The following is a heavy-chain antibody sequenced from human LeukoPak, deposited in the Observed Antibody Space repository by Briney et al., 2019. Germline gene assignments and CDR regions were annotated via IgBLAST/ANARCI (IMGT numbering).Heavy chain of an antibody. CDR3: AKGVYYDSSGYLFDY. D-gene: IGHD3-22*01. Sequence: GGSLRLSCAASGFTFDDYAMHWVRQAPGKGLEWVSGISWNSGSIGYADSVKGRFTISRDNAKNSLYLQMNCLRAEDTALYYCAKGVYYDSSGYLFDYWGQGTLVTVSS. CDR2: ISWNSGSI. CDR1: GFTFDDYA. J-gene: IGHJ4*02. V-gene: IGHV3-9*01.